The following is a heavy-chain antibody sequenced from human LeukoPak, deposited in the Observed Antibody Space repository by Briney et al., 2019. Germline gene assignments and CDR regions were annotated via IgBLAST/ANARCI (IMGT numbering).Heavy chain of an antibody. V-gene: IGHV1-69*13. CDR3: AREGQLLLYGMDV. CDR1: GYTFTGYY. D-gene: IGHD2-15*01. Sequence: SVKVSCTASGYTFTGYYIHWVRQAPGQGLEWMGGIIPIFGTANYAQKFQGRVTITADESTSTAYMELSSLRSEDTAVYYCAREGQLLLYGMDVWGQGTTVTVSS. J-gene: IGHJ6*02. CDR2: IIPIFGTA.